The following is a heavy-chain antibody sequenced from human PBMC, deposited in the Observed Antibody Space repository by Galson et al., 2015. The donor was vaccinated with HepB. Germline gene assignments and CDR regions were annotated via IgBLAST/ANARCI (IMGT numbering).Heavy chain of an antibody. Sequence: SVKVSCKASGYTFTSYYVHWVRQAPGQGLKWMGIIKTSDGSTDYAQKFRGRVTMTRDTSTSTVYMDLSSLRSEDTAVYYCARVRDDYDDFVYYGMDVWGQGTTVTVSS. CDR2: IKTSDGST. CDR1: GYTFTSYY. V-gene: IGHV1-46*01. D-gene: IGHD4-17*01. CDR3: ARVRDDYDDFVYYGMDV. J-gene: IGHJ6*02.